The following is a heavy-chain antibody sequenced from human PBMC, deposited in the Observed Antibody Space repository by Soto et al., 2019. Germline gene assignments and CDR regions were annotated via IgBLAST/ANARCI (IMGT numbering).Heavy chain of an antibody. Sequence: GGSLRLPCAASGFTFSDYYMSWIRQAPGKGLEWVSYISSSSSYTNYADSVKGRFTISRDNAKNSLYLQMNSLRAEDTAVYYCARDNYGSGSYYDYWGQGTLVTVSS. CDR1: GFTFSDYY. D-gene: IGHD3-10*01. V-gene: IGHV3-11*06. J-gene: IGHJ4*02. CDR3: ARDNYGSGSYYDY. CDR2: ISSSSSYT.